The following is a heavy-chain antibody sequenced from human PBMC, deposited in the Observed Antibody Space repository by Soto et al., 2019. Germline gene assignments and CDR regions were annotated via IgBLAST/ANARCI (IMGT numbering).Heavy chain of an antibody. CDR3: AGSSRLRFLEWLPVY. D-gene: IGHD3-3*01. J-gene: IGHJ4*02. CDR2: IYYSGST. V-gene: IGHV4-39*01. Sequence: PSETLSLTCTVSGGSISSSSYYWGWIRQPPGKGLEWIGSIYYSGSTYYNPSLKSRVTISVDTSKNQFSLKLSSVTAADTAVYYCAGSSRLRFLEWLPVYWGQGTLVTVSS. CDR1: GGSISSSSYY.